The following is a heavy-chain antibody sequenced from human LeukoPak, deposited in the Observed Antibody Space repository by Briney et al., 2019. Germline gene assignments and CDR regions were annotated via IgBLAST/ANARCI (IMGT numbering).Heavy chain of an antibody. J-gene: IGHJ5*02. CDR3: ARGGGDLQLWLNWFDP. Sequence: SETLSLTCTVSGGSISSYYWSWIRQPPGKGLEWIGYIYYSGSTNYNPSLKSRVTISVDTSKNQFSLKLSSVTAADTAVYYCARGGGDLQLWLNWFDPWGQGTLVTVSS. D-gene: IGHD5-18*01. V-gene: IGHV4-59*01. CDR1: GGSISSYY. CDR2: IYYSGST.